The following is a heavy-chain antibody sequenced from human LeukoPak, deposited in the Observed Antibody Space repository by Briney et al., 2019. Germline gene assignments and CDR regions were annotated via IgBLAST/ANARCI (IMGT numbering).Heavy chain of an antibody. CDR2: IYYSGST. V-gene: IGHV4-59*08. CDR1: GGSISSYY. J-gene: IGHJ4*02. Sequence: SETLSLTCTVSGGSISSYYWSWIRQPPGKGLEWIGYIYYSGSTNYNPSLKSRVTISVDTSKNQFSLKLRSVTAADTAVYYCARLIDRRDGYNYVDYWGQGTLVTVSS. CDR3: ARLIDRRDGYNYVDY. D-gene: IGHD5-24*01.